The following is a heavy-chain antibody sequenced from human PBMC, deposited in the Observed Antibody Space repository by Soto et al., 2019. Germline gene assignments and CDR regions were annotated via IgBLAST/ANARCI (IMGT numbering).Heavy chain of an antibody. Sequence: ASVKVSCKASGYTFTSYGISWVRQAPGQGLEWMGRISAYNGNTNYAQKLQGRVTMTTDTSTSTAYMELRSLRSDDTAVYYCASSREPQSYCSSTSCYKPQFDYWGQGTLVTVSS. CDR1: GYTFTSYG. V-gene: IGHV1-18*01. D-gene: IGHD2-2*02. J-gene: IGHJ4*02. CDR3: ASSREPQSYCSSTSCYKPQFDY. CDR2: ISAYNGNT.